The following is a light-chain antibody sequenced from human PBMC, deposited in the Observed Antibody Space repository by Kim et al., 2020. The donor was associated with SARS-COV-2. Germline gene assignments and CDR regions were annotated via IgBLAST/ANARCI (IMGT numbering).Light chain of an antibody. CDR1: QGIANT. J-gene: IGKJ2*01. CDR2: GST. CDR3: QQYSHWPYS. V-gene: IGKV3-15*01. Sequence: VSPGVRATPPGRASQGIANTVAWYKHTPGQAPRLLIYGSTTRATGVPARFTGSGSGTEFSLTITSLQSEDFVIYFCQQYSHWPYSFGQGTKLEI.